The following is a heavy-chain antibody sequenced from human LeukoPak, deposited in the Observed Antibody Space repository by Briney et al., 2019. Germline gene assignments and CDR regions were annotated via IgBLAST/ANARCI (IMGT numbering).Heavy chain of an antibody. J-gene: IGHJ4*02. V-gene: IGHV4-59*01. CDR3: ARGEDFERYYLAY. CDR1: GGSISSYY. CDR2: IYYTGTT. D-gene: IGHD3-9*01. Sequence: SETLSLTCTVSGGSISSYYWTWIRQIPGKGLEWIGYIYYTGTTNYNPLFESRATISVDTSKNQFSLKLTSVTAADTAVYFCARGEDFERYYLAYWGQGTLVTVSS.